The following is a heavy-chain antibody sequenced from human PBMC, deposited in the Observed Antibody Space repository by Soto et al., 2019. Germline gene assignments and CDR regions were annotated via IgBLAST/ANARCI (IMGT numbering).Heavy chain of an antibody. CDR1: GFTFSNYA. CDR2: ISGSGVYT. V-gene: IGHV3-23*01. J-gene: IGHJ4*02. D-gene: IGHD4-4*01. CDR3: AKGPSSTVTTVLYYFYY. Sequence: EVQLLESGGGLVQPGGSLRLSCAASGFTFSNYAMSWVRQAPGRGLEWVSAISGSGVYTHYADSVKGRFTISRDNSKNTMYLQMKSLRAEDTAVYYCAKGPSSTVTTVLYYFYYWGQGTLVTVSS.